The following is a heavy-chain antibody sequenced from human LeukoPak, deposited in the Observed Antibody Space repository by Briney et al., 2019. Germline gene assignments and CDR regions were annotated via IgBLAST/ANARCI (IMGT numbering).Heavy chain of an antibody. CDR2: ISGGGHNS. D-gene: IGHD6-13*01. J-gene: IGHJ4*02. CDR3: AKDRSSWYYPFDS. V-gene: IGHV3-23*01. Sequence: GGSLRLSCVASGFIFSSYAMSGVRQPPKKALEWVSVISGGGHNSYYADSVRGRFTISRDNSKNTVYLQMNSLRVEDAAVYYCAKDRSSWYYPFDSWGQGSLVTVCS. CDR1: GFIFSSYA.